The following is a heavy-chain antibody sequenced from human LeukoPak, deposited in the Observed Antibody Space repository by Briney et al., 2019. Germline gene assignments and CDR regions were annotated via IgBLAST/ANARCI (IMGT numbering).Heavy chain of an antibody. D-gene: IGHD3-3*02. Sequence: PGGSLRLSCVASGFTFSTFDMSWVRQPPGKGLEWVATISGSGTTTNYADSVKGRFTVSRDIFRNTLYLQMSSLRAEDTAIYYCAKDQSFSDWGQGTLVTVSP. CDR2: ISGSGTTT. J-gene: IGHJ4*02. V-gene: IGHV3-23*01. CDR3: AKDQSFSD. CDR1: GFTFSTFD.